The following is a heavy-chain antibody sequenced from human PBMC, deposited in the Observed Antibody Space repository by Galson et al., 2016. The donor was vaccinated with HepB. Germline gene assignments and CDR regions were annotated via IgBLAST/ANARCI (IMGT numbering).Heavy chain of an antibody. V-gene: IGHV3-30*18. D-gene: IGHD3-10*01. J-gene: IGHJ4*02. CDR2: ISFDGNKK. Sequence: SLRLSCAASGFSFRTYGMHWVRQAPGKGLEWVAVISFDGNKKYFADAVKGRFTISRDNSKNIVYLEINSLRAEDTAVYYCVKISMVQGGIDYWGQGTLVTVSS. CDR1: GFSFRTYG. CDR3: VKISMVQGGIDY.